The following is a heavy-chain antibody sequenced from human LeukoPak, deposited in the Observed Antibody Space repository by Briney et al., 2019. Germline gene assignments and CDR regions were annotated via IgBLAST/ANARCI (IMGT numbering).Heavy chain of an antibody. CDR2: IIPIFGIA. CDR3: ARDSQDGYNSAFDY. D-gene: IGHD5-24*01. J-gene: IGHJ4*02. Sequence: ASVKVSCRASGGTFSSYAISWVRQAPGQGLEWMGRIIPIFGIANYAQKFQGRVTITADKSTSTAYMELSSLRSEDTAVYYCARDSQDGYNSAFDYWAREPWSPSPQ. CDR1: GGTFSSYA. V-gene: IGHV1-69*04.